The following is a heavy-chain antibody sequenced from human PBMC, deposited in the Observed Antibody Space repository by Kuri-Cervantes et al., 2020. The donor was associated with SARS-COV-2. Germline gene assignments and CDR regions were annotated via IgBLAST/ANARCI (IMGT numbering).Heavy chain of an antibody. V-gene: IGHV5-51*01. D-gene: IGHD3-10*02. CDR2: IHPGDSDT. J-gene: IGHJ3*02. CDR3: ARMRLRPMFSPHDAFAM. CDR1: GYSFTSYW. Sequence: GGSLRLSCKGSGYSFTSYWIGWVRQMPGKGLEWMGIIHPGDSDTRYSPSFQGQVTISADKSISTAYLQWSSLKVSDTAMYYCARMRLRPMFSPHDAFAMWCHGKTVTVSS.